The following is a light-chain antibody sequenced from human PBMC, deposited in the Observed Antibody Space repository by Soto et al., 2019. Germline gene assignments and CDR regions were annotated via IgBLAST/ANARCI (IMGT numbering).Light chain of an antibody. J-gene: IGKJ5*01. CDR3: QQHNQWPIT. Sequence: EIVMTQSPATLSVSPGERATLSCRASQSVRSNLAWYQQKPGQAPRLLIYYISTRATGIPARFSGSGSGTEFTLTINSLQSEDSAVYYCQQHNQWPITFGQGTRLEIK. V-gene: IGKV3D-15*01. CDR1: QSVRSN. CDR2: YIS.